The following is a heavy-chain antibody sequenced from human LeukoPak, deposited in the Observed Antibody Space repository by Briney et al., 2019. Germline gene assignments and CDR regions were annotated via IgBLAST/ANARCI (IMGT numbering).Heavy chain of an antibody. CDR1: GFTVSSNF. CDR3: AREAYPEYSSNWYRWLDP. D-gene: IGHD6-13*01. CDR2: IYSGGDT. V-gene: IGHV3-66*01. J-gene: IGHJ5*02. Sequence: GGSLRLSCATSGFTVSSNFMSWVRQAPGKGLEWVSVIYSGGDTYYADSVKGRFTISRDNSKNTLYLQMNSLRAEDTAVYYCAREAYPEYSSNWYRWLDPWGQGTLVTVSS.